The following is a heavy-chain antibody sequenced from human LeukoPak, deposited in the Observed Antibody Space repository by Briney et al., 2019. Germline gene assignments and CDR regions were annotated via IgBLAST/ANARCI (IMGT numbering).Heavy chain of an antibody. Sequence: GGSLRLSCAASGFTFRGFLMSWVRQTPGKGLEWVSSISSSSSYIYYADSVKGRFTISRDNAKNSLYLQMNSLRAEDTAVYYCARDSRFDYWGQGTLVTVSS. CDR3: ARDSRFDY. CDR1: GFTFRGFL. J-gene: IGHJ4*02. CDR2: ISSSSSYI. V-gene: IGHV3-21*01.